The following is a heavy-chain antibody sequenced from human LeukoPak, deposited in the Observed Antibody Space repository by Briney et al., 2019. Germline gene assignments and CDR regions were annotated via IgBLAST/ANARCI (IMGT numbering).Heavy chain of an antibody. D-gene: IGHD3-22*01. CDR3: ARQDYSDGSGYVYWFDP. CDR1: GGSISSSNYY. CDR2: IYYSGST. J-gene: IGHJ5*02. Sequence: SETLSLTCTVSGGSISSSNYYWGWIRQPPGKGFEWIGSIYYSGSTYYNPSLRSRVTISVDTSNNQFSLKLTSATAADTADYYCARQDYSDGSGYVYWFDPWGQGTLVTVSS. V-gene: IGHV4-39*01.